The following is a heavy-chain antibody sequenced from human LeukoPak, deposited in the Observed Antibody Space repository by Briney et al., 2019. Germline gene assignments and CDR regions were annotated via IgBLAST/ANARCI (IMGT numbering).Heavy chain of an antibody. D-gene: IGHD2-15*01. J-gene: IGHJ6*03. CDR1: GFTFSSYS. CDR3: AREAATPPYYSYYYMDV. V-gene: IGHV3-48*01. CDR2: ITTGSTTTT. Sequence: GGPLRLSCAASGFTFSSYSMNWVRQAPGKGLEWVSYITTGSTTTTNYADSVKGRFTISRDNAKNSLYLQMNGLRAEDTAVYYCAREAATPPYYSYYYMDVWGKGTTVTVSS.